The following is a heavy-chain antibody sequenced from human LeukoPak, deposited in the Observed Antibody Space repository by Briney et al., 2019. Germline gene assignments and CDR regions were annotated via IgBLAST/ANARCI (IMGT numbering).Heavy chain of an antibody. CDR1: GYTFTGYY. V-gene: IGHV1-2*02. CDR2: INPNSGGT. D-gene: IGHD3-10*01. Sequence: ASVKVSCKASGYTFTGYYMHWVRQAPGQGLEWMGWINPNSGGTNYAQKFQGRVTMTRDTSISTAYMELSRLRSDDTAVYYCASPALWFGELLSPFGYWGQGTLVTVSS. J-gene: IGHJ4*02. CDR3: ASPALWFGELLSPFGY.